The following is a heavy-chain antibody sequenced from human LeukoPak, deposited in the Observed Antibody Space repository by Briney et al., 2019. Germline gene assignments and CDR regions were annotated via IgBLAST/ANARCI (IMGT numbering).Heavy chain of an antibody. CDR2: INHSGST. J-gene: IGHJ5*02. CDR3: ATVAASWFDP. D-gene: IGHD2-15*01. Sequence: SETLSLTCAVYGGSFSGYCWSWIRQPPGKGLEWIGEINHSGSTNYNPSLKSRVTISVDTSKNQFSLELSSVTAADTAVYYCATVAASWFDPWGQGTLVTVSS. V-gene: IGHV4-34*01. CDR1: GGSFSGYC.